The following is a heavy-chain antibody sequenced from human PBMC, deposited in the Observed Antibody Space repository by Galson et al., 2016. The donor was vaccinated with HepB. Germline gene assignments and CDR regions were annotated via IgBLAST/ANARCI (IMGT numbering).Heavy chain of an antibody. Sequence: SLRLSCAASDFTFSNYGMAWVRQAPGRGLEWVXTISGNKVNTHYADSVKGRFTISRDNSKNTLYLQMNSLRAEDAAVYYCAKISRVGYNSGWGGSFDIWGRGTMVTVSS. J-gene: IGHJ3*02. CDR1: DFTFSNYG. D-gene: IGHD6-19*01. CDR2: ISGNKVNT. V-gene: IGHV3-23*01. CDR3: AKISRVGYNSGWGGSFDI.